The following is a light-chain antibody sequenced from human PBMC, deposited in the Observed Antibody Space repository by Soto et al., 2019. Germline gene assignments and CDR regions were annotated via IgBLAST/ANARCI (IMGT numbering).Light chain of an antibody. V-gene: IGLV1-40*01. CDR3: QSYDSSLSAYYV. CDR2: GNS. Sequence: QSVLTQPPSVSGAPGQRVTISCTGSSSNIGAGYDVHWYQQLPGTAPKLLIYGNSNRPSGVPDRFSGSKSGTSASLAITGFQAEDEADYYCQSYDSSLSAYYVFGTGTKVTV. CDR1: SSNIGAGYD. J-gene: IGLJ1*01.